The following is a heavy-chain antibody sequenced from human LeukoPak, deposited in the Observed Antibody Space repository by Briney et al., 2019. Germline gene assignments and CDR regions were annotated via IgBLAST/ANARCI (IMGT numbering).Heavy chain of an antibody. CDR3: ARVRLTGTAYYFDY. J-gene: IGHJ4*02. D-gene: IGHD1-20*01. CDR2: IYTSGST. V-gene: IGHV4-61*02. CDR1: GGSISSGSYY. Sequence: PSQTLSLTCTVSGGSISSGSYYWSWIRQPAGKGLEWIGRIYTSGSTNYNPSLKSRVTISVDTSKNQFSLKLSSVTAADTAVYYCARVRLTGTAYYFDYWGQGTLVTVSS.